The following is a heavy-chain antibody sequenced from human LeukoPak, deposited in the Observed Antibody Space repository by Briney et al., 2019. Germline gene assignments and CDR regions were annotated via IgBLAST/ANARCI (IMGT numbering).Heavy chain of an antibody. CDR2: ISGSGGST. D-gene: IGHD3-16*02. CDR3: AKEDYDYVWGSYRSTIDY. Sequence: GGSLRLSCAASGFTFSSYAMSWVRQAPGKGLEWVSAISGSGGSTYYADSVKGRFTISRDNPKNTLYLQMNSLRAEDTAVYYCAKEDYDYVWGSYRSTIDYWGQGTLVTVSS. CDR1: GFTFSSYA. J-gene: IGHJ4*02. V-gene: IGHV3-23*01.